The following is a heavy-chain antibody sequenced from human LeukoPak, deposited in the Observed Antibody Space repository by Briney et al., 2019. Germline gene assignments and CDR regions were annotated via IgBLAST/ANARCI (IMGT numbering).Heavy chain of an antibody. J-gene: IGHJ6*02. Sequence: GGSLRLSCAASGFTFSSYGMHWVRQAPGKGLEWVAVIWYDGSNKYYADSVKGRFTISRDNSKDTLYLQMNSLRAEDTAVYYCARGRGSYHYYYYYGMDVWGQGTTVTVSS. CDR1: GFTFSSYG. CDR2: IWYDGSNK. D-gene: IGHD2-15*01. V-gene: IGHV3-33*01. CDR3: ARGRGSYHYYYYYGMDV.